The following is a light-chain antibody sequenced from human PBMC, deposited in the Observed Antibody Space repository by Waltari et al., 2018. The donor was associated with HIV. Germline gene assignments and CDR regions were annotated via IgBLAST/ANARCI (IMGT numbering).Light chain of an antibody. V-gene: IGLV2-14*01. CDR1: STAIVASPH. CDR3: CSYAGTYIV. CDR2: EVN. Sequence: QSALTQPASVSGSRAQSITISCPGTSTAIVASPHVSWYQHHPAKAPKLMIYEVNSRPSGISSRFSGSKSGNTASLTISGLQAEDEADYYCCSYAGTYIVFGTGTEVTVL. J-gene: IGLJ1*01.